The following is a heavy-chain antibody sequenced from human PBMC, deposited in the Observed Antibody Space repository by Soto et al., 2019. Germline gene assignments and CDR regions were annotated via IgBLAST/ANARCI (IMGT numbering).Heavy chain of an antibody. D-gene: IGHD6-13*01. V-gene: IGHV1-58*01. CDR3: AAGIAAAGYYYYGMDV. J-gene: IGHJ6*02. CDR1: GLTFTSSS. Sequence: ASVEVSCKASGLTFTSSSVQWVRPARGQRLEWIGWIVVGSGNTNYAQKFQERVTITRDMSTSTAYMELSSLRSEDTAVYYCAAGIAAAGYYYYGMDVWGQGTTVTVSS. CDR2: IVVGSGNT.